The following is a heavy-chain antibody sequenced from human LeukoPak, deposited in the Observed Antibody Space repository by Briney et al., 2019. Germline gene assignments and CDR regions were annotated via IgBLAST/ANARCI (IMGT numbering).Heavy chain of an antibody. V-gene: IGHV1-18*01. CDR3: AIPYYYDSSGYYGLPDY. CDR1: GYTFTSYG. CDR2: ISAYNGNT. Sequence: ASVKVSCKASGYTFTSYGISWVRQAPGQGLEWMGWISAYNGNTNYAQKLQGRVTMTTDTSTSTAYMELRSLRSDDTAVYYCAIPYYYDSSGYYGLPDYWGQGTLVTVSS. J-gene: IGHJ4*02. D-gene: IGHD3-22*01.